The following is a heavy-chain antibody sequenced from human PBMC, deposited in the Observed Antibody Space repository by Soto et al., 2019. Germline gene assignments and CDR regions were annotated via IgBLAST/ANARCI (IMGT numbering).Heavy chain of an antibody. V-gene: IGHV1-69*06. CDR1: GGTLNTYS. CDR3: ATWRHYSGSYCFDY. J-gene: IGHJ4*02. CDR2: IVPMYDSV. Sequence: SVRVSCQASGGTLNTYSINWVRQAPGRRLEWVGQIVPMYDSVNYAENFQGRVTITADKSTKTSFMELTSLKSEDTALYFCATWRHYSGSYCFDYWGQGTLVTVSS. D-gene: IGHD1-26*01.